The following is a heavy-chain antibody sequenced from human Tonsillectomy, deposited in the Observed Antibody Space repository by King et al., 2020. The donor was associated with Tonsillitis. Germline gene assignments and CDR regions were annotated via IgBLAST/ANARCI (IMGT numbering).Heavy chain of an antibody. CDR1: GLTVRDYY. D-gene: IGHD2-2*01. Sequence: VQLVESGGGLVKPGGSLRLSCAASGLTVRDYYMSRIRQAPGKGLVWVAYISSRRTYTNYSDSVKGRFTISRDNAKNSVYLQMNSLRADDTAVYYCATSGGYCSSTSCYLGAFDIWGQGTMVTVSS. CDR2: ISSRRTYT. J-gene: IGHJ3*02. CDR3: ATSGGYCSSTSCYLGAFDI. V-gene: IGHV3-11*05.